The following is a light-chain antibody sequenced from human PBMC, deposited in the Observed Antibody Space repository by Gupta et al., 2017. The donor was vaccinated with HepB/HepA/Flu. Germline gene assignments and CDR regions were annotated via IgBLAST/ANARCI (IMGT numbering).Light chain of an antibody. CDR3: NSRDSSIDHLYV. V-gene: IGLV3-19*01. CDR2: DRN. J-gene: IGLJ1*01. CDR1: SLRSLS. Sequence: SSELTQDPAVSVALGQTVRITCQGDSLRSLSWYQQKPGQAPRLVMYDRNNRPSGIPDRFSASTSGNTASLIITGAQAEDEADYYCNSRDSSIDHLYVFGTGTKVTV.